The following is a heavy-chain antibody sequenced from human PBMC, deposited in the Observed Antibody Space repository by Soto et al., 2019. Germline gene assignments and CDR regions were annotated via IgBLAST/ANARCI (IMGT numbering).Heavy chain of an antibody. V-gene: IGHV1-69*01. CDR3: ARGEGVYAGTPKNGRDV. CDR2: IIPIFGTA. CDR1: GGTFSSYA. D-gene: IGHD5-12*01. Sequence: QVQLVQSGAEVKKPGSSVKVSCKASGGTFSSYAISWVRQAPGQGLEWMGGIIPIFGTANYAQKFQGRVTITADESTSTAYMELSSLRSEDTAVYYCARGEGVYAGTPKNGRDVWGQGTTVTVSS. J-gene: IGHJ6*02.